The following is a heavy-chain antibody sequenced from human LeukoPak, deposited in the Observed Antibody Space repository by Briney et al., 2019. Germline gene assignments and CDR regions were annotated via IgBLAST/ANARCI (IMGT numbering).Heavy chain of an antibody. CDR1: GFTFGSYA. CDR2: ISGSGGST. J-gene: IGHJ5*02. V-gene: IGHV3-23*01. D-gene: IGHD6-13*01. CDR3: AKDRGSWYPHPNWFDP. Sequence: GGSLRLSCAASGFTFGSYAMSWVRQAPGKGLEWVPAISGSGGSTYYADSVKGRFTISRDNSKNTLYLQMNSLRAEDTAVYYCAKDRGSWYPHPNWFDPWGQGTLVTVSS.